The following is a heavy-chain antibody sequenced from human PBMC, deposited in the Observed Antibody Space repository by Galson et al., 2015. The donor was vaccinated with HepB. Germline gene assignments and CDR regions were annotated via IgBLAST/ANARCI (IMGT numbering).Heavy chain of an antibody. CDR1: GYTFTSYH. V-gene: IGHV1-46*01. CDR2: INPSGGST. Sequence: SVKVSCKASGYTFTSYHMHWVRQAPGQGLEWMGIINPSGGSTSYAQEFQGRVTMTRDKSTSTVYMELSSLRSEDTAVYYCAKDRGVVRPWDYWGQGTLVTVSS. J-gene: IGHJ4*02. CDR3: AKDRGVVRPWDY. D-gene: IGHD4-23*01.